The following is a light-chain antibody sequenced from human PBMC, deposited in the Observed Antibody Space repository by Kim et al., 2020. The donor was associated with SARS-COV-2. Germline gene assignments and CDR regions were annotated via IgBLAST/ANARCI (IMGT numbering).Light chain of an antibody. CDR3: QSYDSSLSGAYV. V-gene: IGLV1-40*01. CDR1: HSNIGAGYD. CDR2: GDI. J-gene: IGLJ1*01. Sequence: QSVLTQPPSVSGAPGQRVTVSCTGTHSNIGAGYDVHWYQQFPGMAPKLLIYGDINRPSGVPDRFSGSKSGTSASLAITGLQAEDEADYYCQSYDSSLSGAYVFGTGTNVTVL.